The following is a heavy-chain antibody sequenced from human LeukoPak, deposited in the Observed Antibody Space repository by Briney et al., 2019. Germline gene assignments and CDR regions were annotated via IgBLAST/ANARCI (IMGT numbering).Heavy chain of an antibody. Sequence: QAGGSLRLSCAASGFTFSSYAMHWVRQAPGKGLEWVAVISYDGSNKYYADSVKGRFTISRDNSKNTLYLQMNSLRAEDTAVYYCAREVGSLMDYWGQGTLVTVSS. CDR1: GFTFSSYA. J-gene: IGHJ4*02. CDR2: ISYDGSNK. CDR3: AREVGSLMDY. V-gene: IGHV3-30-3*01. D-gene: IGHD2-8*01.